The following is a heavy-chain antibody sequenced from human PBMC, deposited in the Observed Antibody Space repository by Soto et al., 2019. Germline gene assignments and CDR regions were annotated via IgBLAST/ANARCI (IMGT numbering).Heavy chain of an antibody. D-gene: IGHD3-22*01. CDR3: AKPQYYDSSGYLFDY. CDR1: GFTFSNYG. Sequence: PGGSLRLSCAASGFTFSNYGMHWVRQAPGKGLEWVAVISFDGSNKYYADSVKGRFTISRDNSKNTLYLQMISLRAEDTAVYYCAKPQYYDSSGYLFDYWGQGTLVTVSS. V-gene: IGHV3-30*18. CDR2: ISFDGSNK. J-gene: IGHJ4*02.